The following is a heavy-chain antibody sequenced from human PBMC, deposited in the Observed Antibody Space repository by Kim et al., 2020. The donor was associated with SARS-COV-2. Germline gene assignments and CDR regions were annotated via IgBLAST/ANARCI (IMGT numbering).Heavy chain of an antibody. CDR1: GFTFSSYW. V-gene: IGHV3-7*03. CDR2: IKQDGSEK. J-gene: IGHJ6*02. Sequence: GGSLRLSCAASGFTFSSYWMSWVRQAPGKGLEWVANIKQDGSEKYYVDSVKGRFTISRDNAKNSLYLQMNSLRAEDTAVYYCARDGIAAAGSYYYYGMDVWGQGPADPVSS. D-gene: IGHD6-13*01. CDR3: ARDGIAAAGSYYYYGMDV.